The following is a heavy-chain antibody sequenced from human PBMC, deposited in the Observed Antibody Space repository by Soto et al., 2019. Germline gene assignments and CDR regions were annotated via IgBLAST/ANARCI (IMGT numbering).Heavy chain of an antibody. Sequence: ASVKVSCKASGYTFTSYAMHWVRQAPGQGLEWMGWINPNSGGTNYAQKFQGWVTMTRDTSISTAYMELSRLRSDDTAVYYCARALPHYYGSGSYYGPFDYWGQGTLVTVSS. D-gene: IGHD3-10*01. V-gene: IGHV1-2*04. J-gene: IGHJ4*02. CDR2: INPNSGGT. CDR3: ARALPHYYGSGSYYGPFDY. CDR1: GYTFTSYA.